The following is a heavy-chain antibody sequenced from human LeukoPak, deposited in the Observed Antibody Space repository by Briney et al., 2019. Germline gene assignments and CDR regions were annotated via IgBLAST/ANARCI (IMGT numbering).Heavy chain of an antibody. CDR3: ARDGYSYGYYFDY. Sequence: GGSLRLSCAASGFTVSSNYMSWVRQAPGKGLEWVSVIYSGGSTYYADSVKGRFTISRDISKNTLYLQMNSLRAEDTAVYYCARDGYSYGYYFDYWGQGTLVTVSS. CDR1: GFTVSSNY. V-gene: IGHV3-53*01. CDR2: IYSGGST. D-gene: IGHD5-18*01. J-gene: IGHJ4*02.